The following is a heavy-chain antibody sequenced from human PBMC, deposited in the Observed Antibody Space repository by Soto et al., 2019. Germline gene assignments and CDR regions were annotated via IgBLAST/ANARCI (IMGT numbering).Heavy chain of an antibody. CDR2: ISYDGSNK. D-gene: IGHD5-12*01. V-gene: IGHV3-30*03. Sequence: QVQLVESGGGVVQPGRSLRLSCAASGFTFSSYGMHWVRQAPGKGLEWVAVISYDGSNKYYADSVKGRFTISRDNSKNTLYLQMNSLRAEDTAVYYCATAKGGGYSGYDALYFDYWGKGTLVTVSS. CDR3: ATAKGGGYSGYDALYFDY. J-gene: IGHJ4*02. CDR1: GFTFSSYG.